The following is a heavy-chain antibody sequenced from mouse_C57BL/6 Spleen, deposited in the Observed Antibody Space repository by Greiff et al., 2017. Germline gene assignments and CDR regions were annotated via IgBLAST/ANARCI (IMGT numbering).Heavy chain of an antibody. D-gene: IGHD1-1*01. V-gene: IGHV1-26*01. CDR1: GYTFNDYY. Sequence: EVQLQQSGPELVKPGASVKICCKASGYTFNDYYMNWVKQSHGKSLEWIGDINPNNGGTSYNQKFKGKATLTVDKSSSTAYMELRSLTSEDSAVYYFARYRFHYDYRSSPFAYWGQGTLVTVS. J-gene: IGHJ3*01. CDR3: ARYRFHYDYRSSPFAY. CDR2: INPNNGGT.